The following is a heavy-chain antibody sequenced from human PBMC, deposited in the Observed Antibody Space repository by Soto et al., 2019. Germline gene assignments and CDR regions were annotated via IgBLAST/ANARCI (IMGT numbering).Heavy chain of an antibody. Sequence: QVQLVESGGGVVQPGRSLRLSCAASGFTFSSYAMHWVRQAPGKGLEWVAVISYDGSNKYYADSVKGRFTISRDNSKNTLYLQMNSRRAEDTAVYYCARDSSGRYGRYFDLWGRGTLVTVSS. D-gene: IGHD6-19*01. CDR2: ISYDGSNK. J-gene: IGHJ2*01. CDR1: GFTFSSYA. CDR3: ARDSSGRYGRYFDL. V-gene: IGHV3-30-3*01.